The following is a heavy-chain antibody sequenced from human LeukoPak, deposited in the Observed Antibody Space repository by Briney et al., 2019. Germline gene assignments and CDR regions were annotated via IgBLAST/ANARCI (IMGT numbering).Heavy chain of an antibody. D-gene: IGHD1-26*01. CDR2: ISSSSSYI. J-gene: IGHJ4*02. Sequence: PGGSLRLSCAASGFTFSSYSMNWVRQAPGKGLEWVSSISSSSSYIYCADSVKGRFTISRDNAKNSLYLQMNSLRAEDTAVYYCARDLYSGSSSGIDYWGQGTLVTVSS. CDR3: ARDLYSGSSSGIDY. CDR1: GFTFSSYS. V-gene: IGHV3-21*01.